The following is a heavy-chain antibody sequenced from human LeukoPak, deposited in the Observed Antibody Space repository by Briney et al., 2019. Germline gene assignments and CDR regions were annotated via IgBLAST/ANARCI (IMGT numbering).Heavy chain of an antibody. CDR3: ARDCSSTSCYTVNYYYYGMDV. D-gene: IGHD2-2*02. Sequence: EASVKVSCKASGGTFSSYGISWVRQAPGQGLEWMGWISAYNGNTNYAQKLQGRVTMTTDTSTSTAYMELRSLRSDDTAVYYCARDCSSTSCYTVNYYYYGMDVWGQGTTVTVSS. V-gene: IGHV1-18*01. CDR2: ISAYNGNT. J-gene: IGHJ6*02. CDR1: GGTFSSYG.